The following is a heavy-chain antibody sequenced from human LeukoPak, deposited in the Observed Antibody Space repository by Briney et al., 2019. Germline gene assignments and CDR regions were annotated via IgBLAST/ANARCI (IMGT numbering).Heavy chain of an antibody. V-gene: IGHV1-18*01. D-gene: IGHD1-26*01. CDR1: GYTFTSYG. CDR2: ISAYNGNT. J-gene: IGHJ2*01. CDR3: ARGLPPPEGATNDWYFDL. Sequence: ASVKVSCKASGYTFTSYGISWVRQAPGQGLEWMGWISAYNGNTNYAQKLQGRVTIARNTSISTAYMELSSLRSEDTAVYYCARGLPPPEGATNDWYFDLWGRGTLVTVSS.